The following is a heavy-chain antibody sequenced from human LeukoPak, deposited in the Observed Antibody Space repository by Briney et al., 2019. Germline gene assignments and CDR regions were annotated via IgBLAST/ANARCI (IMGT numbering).Heavy chain of an antibody. V-gene: IGHV4-34*01. CDR2: INHSGST. CDR3: ASSASSVGHYYYYGMDV. CDR1: GGSFSGYY. Sequence: SETLSLTCAVYGGSFSGYYWSWIRQPPGKGLEWIGEINHSGSTNYNPSLKSRVTISVDTSKNQFSLKLSSVTAADTAVYYCASSASSVGHYYYYGMDVWGQGTTVTVSS. J-gene: IGHJ6*02. D-gene: IGHD3-10*01.